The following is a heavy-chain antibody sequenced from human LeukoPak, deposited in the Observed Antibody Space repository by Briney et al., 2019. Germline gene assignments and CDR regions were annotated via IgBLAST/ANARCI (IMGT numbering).Heavy chain of an antibody. D-gene: IGHD3-22*01. CDR2: IYHSGST. Sequence: PSQTLSLTCTVSGGSISSGGYYWSWIRQPPGKGLEWIGYIYHSGSTYYNPSLKSRVTISVDRSKNQFSLKLSSVTAADTAVYYCAREGVYYYDSSGYYPLDAFDIWGQGTMVTVSS. CDR1: GGSISSGGYY. CDR3: AREGVYYYDSSGYYPLDAFDI. J-gene: IGHJ3*02. V-gene: IGHV4-30-2*01.